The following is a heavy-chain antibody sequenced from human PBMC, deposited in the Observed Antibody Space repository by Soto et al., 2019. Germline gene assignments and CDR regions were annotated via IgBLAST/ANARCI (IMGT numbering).Heavy chain of an antibody. V-gene: IGHV3-74*01. Sequence: PGGSLRLSCAASGLNFNTYWMHWVRQAPGKGLGWVSRINIDGSTTSYADSVKGGFTISRDNAKNTLYLQMSSLRAEDTAVYYCARSSVEHYDFEDRGQGTPATVSS. CDR3: ARSSVEHYDFED. J-gene: IGHJ1*01. CDR1: GLNFNTYW. CDR2: INIDGSTT. D-gene: IGHD3-16*01.